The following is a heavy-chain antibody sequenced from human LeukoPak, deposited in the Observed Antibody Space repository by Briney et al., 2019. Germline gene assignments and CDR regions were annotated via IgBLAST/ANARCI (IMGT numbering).Heavy chain of an antibody. Sequence: GGSLRLSCTTSKFNFNSYGMTWVRQAPGRGLEWVSSISGSGGSTQYAASVQGRFTISSDNSKNTLYLQMNSLRAEDTAIYYCAKDPNGDCIGTFEMWGQGTMVTVSS. V-gene: IGHV3-23*01. J-gene: IGHJ3*02. CDR1: KFNFNSYG. D-gene: IGHD2-21*02. CDR2: ISGSGGST. CDR3: AKDPNGDCIGTFEM.